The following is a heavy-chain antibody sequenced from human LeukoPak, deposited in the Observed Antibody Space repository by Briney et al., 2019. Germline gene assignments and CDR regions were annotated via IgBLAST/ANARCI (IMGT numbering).Heavy chain of an antibody. CDR1: RFTFSSYG. J-gene: IGHJ6*03. Sequence: HSGGSLRLSCAASRFTFSSYGMHWVRQAPGKGLEWVAYIQYDRSNEQYADSVKGRFSISRDSSKNILYLQMNSLRAEDTAVYYCAKDRCSNGVGCYYYYMDVWGKGTTVTIS. V-gene: IGHV3-30*02. CDR3: AKDRCSNGVGCYYYYMDV. CDR2: IQYDRSNE. D-gene: IGHD2-8*01.